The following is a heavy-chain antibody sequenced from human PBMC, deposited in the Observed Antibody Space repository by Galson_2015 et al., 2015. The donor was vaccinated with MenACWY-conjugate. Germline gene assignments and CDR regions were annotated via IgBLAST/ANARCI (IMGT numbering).Heavy chain of an antibody. Sequence: ATLSPSCAVCGGSFSGYYLCWRRQPRRRGLGWIGEINHSGSTKYSPSLESRVTITVDTSKNQFSLKLSPVTAAETAVYYCARENKWLVKGFDSWGQGTLVTVSS. CDR2: INHSGST. D-gene: IGHD6-19*01. CDR3: ARENKWLVKGFDS. V-gene: IGHV4-34*01. CDR1: GGSFSGYY. J-gene: IGHJ4*02.